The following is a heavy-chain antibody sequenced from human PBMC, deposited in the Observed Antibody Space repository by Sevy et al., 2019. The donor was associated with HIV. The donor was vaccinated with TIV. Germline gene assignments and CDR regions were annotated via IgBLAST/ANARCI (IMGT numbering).Heavy chain of an antibody. CDR2: IYYSGST. V-gene: IGHV4-61*01. CDR3: ARLGEGLTGTTNDVFDI. Sequence: SETLSLTCTVSGGSVSSGSYYWSWIRQPPGKGLEWIGYIYYSGSTNYNPSLKSRVTISVDTSKNQFSLKLSSVTAADTAVYYCARLGEGLTGTTNDVFDIWGQGTMVTVSS. D-gene: IGHD1-7*01. J-gene: IGHJ3*02. CDR1: GGSVSSGSYY.